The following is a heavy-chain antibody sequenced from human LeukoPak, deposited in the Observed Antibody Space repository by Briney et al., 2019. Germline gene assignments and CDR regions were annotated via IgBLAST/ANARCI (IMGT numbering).Heavy chain of an antibody. CDR3: ARNYYDSSGYYQGKVDY. CDR1: GYTFTSYA. Sequence: ASVKVSCKASGYTFTSYAMHWVRQAPGQGLEWMGWISAYNGNTNYAQKLQGRVTMTTDTSTSTAYMELRSLRSDDTAVYYCARNYYDSSGYYQGKVDYWGQGTLVTVSS. D-gene: IGHD3-22*01. J-gene: IGHJ4*02. V-gene: IGHV1-18*01. CDR2: ISAYNGNT.